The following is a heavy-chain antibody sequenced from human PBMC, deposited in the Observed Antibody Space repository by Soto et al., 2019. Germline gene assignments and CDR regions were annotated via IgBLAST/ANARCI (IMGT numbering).Heavy chain of an antibody. CDR3: ARGISTTRYYYYYGMDV. CDR2: INPSGGIT. V-gene: IGHV1-46*01. J-gene: IGHJ6*02. CDR1: GYTLTSYY. D-gene: IGHD2-2*01. Sequence: ASVKVSCKASGYTLTSYYLHWVRQAPGQGPEWMGIINPSGGITNDAQKFQDRVTMTSDTSTSTVYMELSSLRSEDTAVYYCARGISTTRYYYYYGMDVWGQGTTVTVSS.